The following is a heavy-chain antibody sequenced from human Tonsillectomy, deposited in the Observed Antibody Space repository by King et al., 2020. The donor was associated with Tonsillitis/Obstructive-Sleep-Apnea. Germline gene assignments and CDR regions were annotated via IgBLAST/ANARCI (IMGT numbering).Heavy chain of an antibody. CDR2: ISSNSNYK. D-gene: IGHD4-11*01. J-gene: IGHJ4*02. CDR3: ARSRGYSNYDFDY. V-gene: IGHV3-11*05. Sequence: VQLVESGGGLVKPGGSLRLSCAASRFTFSDYYMTLIRPAPGKGVEWGLYISSNSNYKKHADSVKGRFTISRDNAKNSLYLQMNSLRAEDTAVYYCARSRGYSNYDFDYWGRGTLVTVSS. CDR1: RFTFSDYY.